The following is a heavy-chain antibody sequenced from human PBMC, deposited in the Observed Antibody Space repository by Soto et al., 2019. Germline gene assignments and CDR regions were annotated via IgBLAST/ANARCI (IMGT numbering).Heavy chain of an antibody. D-gene: IGHD5-12*01. CDR3: ANTYSDYREDY. CDR1: GFTFSSYA. Sequence: EVQLLESGGGLVQPGGSLRLSCAASGFTFSSYAMSWVRQAPGKGLDWVSTISGSGGTAYYADSVKGGFTISRDNSKNTLYLQMSSLRAEDTAVYYCANTYSDYREDYWGQGTLVTVSS. J-gene: IGHJ4*02. CDR2: ISGSGGTA. V-gene: IGHV3-23*01.